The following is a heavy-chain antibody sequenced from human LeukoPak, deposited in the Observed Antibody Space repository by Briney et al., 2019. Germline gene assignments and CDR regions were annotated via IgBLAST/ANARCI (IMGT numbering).Heavy chain of an antibody. Sequence: SVKVSCKASGSTFTDYYMHWMRQAPGQGLEWMGGIIPIFGTANYAQKFQGGVTVTADESTRTAYMELSSLRSEDTAVYYCARDPVSRSYTEGPYYWGQGTLVTISS. CDR2: IIPIFGTA. V-gene: IGHV1-69*13. CDR1: GSTFTDYY. J-gene: IGHJ4*02. CDR3: ARDPVSRSYTEGPYY. D-gene: IGHD1-26*01.